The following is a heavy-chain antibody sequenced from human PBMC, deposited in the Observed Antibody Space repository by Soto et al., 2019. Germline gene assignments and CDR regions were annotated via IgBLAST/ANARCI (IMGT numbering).Heavy chain of an antibody. Sequence: GASVKVSCKASGYTFTGYYMHWVRQAPGQGLEWMGWINPNSGGTNYAQKFQGRVTMTRDTSISTAYMELSRLRSDDTAVYYCARGNIVATTWVDPDTYYFDYWGQGTLVTVSS. J-gene: IGHJ4*02. V-gene: IGHV1-2*02. D-gene: IGHD5-12*01. CDR1: GYTFTGYY. CDR2: INPNSGGT. CDR3: ARGNIVATTWVDPDTYYFDY.